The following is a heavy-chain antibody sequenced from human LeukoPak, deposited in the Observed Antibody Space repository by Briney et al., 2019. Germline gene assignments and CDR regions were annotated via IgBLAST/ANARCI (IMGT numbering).Heavy chain of an antibody. D-gene: IGHD3-22*01. J-gene: IGHJ4*02. Sequence: PGGSLRLSCAASGFTFSSYSMNWVRQAPGKGLEWVANIKQDGSEEYYVDSVKGRFTISRDNGKNSLYLQMNSLRAEDTAVYYCARWEGNGYYFDYRGQGTLVTVSS. V-gene: IGHV3-7*01. CDR1: GFTFSSYS. CDR3: ARWEGNGYYFDY. CDR2: IKQDGSEE.